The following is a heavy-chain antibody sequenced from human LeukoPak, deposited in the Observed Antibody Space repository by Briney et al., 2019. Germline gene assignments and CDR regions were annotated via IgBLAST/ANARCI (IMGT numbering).Heavy chain of an antibody. CDR1: GGSISSSSYY. CDR2: IYYSGST. V-gene: IGHV4-39*07. J-gene: IGHJ4*02. CDR3: ARELPGGSSLDY. D-gene: IGHD6-13*01. Sequence: NPSETLSLTCTVSGGSISSSSYYWGWIRQPPGKGLEWIGSIYYSGSTYYNPSLKSRVTISVDTSKNQFSLKLSSVTAADTAVYYCARELPGGSSLDYWGQGTRVTVSS.